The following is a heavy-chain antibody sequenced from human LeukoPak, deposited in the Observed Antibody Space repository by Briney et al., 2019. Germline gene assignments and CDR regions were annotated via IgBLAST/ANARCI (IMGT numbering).Heavy chain of an antibody. J-gene: IGHJ3*02. V-gene: IGHV3-74*01. CDR2: ISPDDMST. D-gene: IGHD1-26*01. Sequence: GGSLTLSCAASGFTFSKYWLHWVRQAPGKGLIWVSRISPDDMSTSYADSVKGRFTISRDNAKKTLFLQMNSLRAEDTAVYYCLTIVETTIDAFDIWGQGTMVTVSS. CDR1: GFTFSKYW. CDR3: LTIVETTIDAFDI.